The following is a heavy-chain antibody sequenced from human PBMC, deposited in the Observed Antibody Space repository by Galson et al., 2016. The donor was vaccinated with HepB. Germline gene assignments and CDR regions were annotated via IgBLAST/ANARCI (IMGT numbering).Heavy chain of an antibody. CDR2: MNPNSGNT. Sequence: SVKVSCKASGDTFTRYDINWVRQATGQGLEWMGWMNPNSGNTAYAQKFQGRVTMTRNTSISTTYMELSRLTSDDAAVYFCARGGAVTDYLYYCLDVWGQGTTVIVSS. J-gene: IGHJ6*02. CDR3: ARGGAVTDYLYYCLDV. D-gene: IGHD6-19*01. CDR1: GDTFTRYD. V-gene: IGHV1-8*01.